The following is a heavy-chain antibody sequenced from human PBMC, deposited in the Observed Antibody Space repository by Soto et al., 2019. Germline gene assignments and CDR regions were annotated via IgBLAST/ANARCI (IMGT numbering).Heavy chain of an antibody. V-gene: IGHV1-18*01. CDR3: AMVDVYVTPSPQDV. CDR2: INTYNGHP. D-gene: IGHD3-16*01. Sequence: QVQLVQSGAEVKNPGASVKVSCKASGYTFTRYGIGWARQAPGLGLAWMGWINTYNGHPNYAQNVHGRGTLTTDTSTSTGDMELRSLRSNDTAIYYCAMVDVYVTPSPQDVWGKGTTVIVSS. J-gene: IGHJ6*04. CDR1: GYTFTRYG.